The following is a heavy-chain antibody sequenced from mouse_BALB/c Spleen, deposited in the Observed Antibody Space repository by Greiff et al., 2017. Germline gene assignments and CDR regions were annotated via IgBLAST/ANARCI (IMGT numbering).Heavy chain of an antibody. D-gene: IGHD1-1*01. Sequence: VKLQQPGAELVKPGASVKLSCKASGYTFTSYWMHWVKQRPGQGLEWIGGINPSNGRTNYNEKFKSKATLTVDKSSSTAYMQLSSLTSEDSAVYYCARHYGSRKAMDYWGQGTSVTVSS. CDR1: GYTFTSYW. V-gene: IGHV1S81*02. CDR3: ARHYGSRKAMDY. CDR2: INPSNGRT. J-gene: IGHJ4*01.